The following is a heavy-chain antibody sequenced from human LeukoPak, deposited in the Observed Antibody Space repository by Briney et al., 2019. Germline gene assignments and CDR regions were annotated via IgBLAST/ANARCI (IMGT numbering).Heavy chain of an antibody. V-gene: IGHV5-51*01. CDR1: GYSFTYYW. CDR2: IYPVDSDT. CDR3: VRQDGYGTYYFDS. J-gene: IGHJ4*02. D-gene: IGHD5-24*01. Sequence: GESLKISCKGSGYSFTYYWIGWVRQMPGKGLEWMGIIYPVDSDTRYSPSFQGQVTISADKSISTAYLQWSSLKASDTAIYYCVRQDGYGTYYFDSWGQGTLVTVSS.